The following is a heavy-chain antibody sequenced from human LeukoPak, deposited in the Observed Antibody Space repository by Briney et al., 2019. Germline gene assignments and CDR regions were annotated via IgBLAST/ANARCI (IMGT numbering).Heavy chain of an antibody. J-gene: IGHJ6*03. D-gene: IGHD3-3*01. CDR3: ARKDFWGGPPPSYYYMDV. CDR2: IYYSGST. V-gene: IGHV4-59*08. CDR1: GGSISSYY. Sequence: PSETLSLTCTVSGGSISSYYWSWIRQPPGKGLEWIGYIYYSGSTNYNPSLKSRVTISVDTSKNQFSLKMSSVTAADTAVYYCARKDFWGGPPPSYYYMDVWGKGTTVTVSS.